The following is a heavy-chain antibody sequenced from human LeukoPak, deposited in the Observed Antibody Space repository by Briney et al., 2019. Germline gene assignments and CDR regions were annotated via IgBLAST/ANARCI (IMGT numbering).Heavy chain of an antibody. Sequence: GGSLRLSCAASGFTFSDYYMSWIRQAARRGLGWVSYISSSSSYTNYADSVKGRFTISIDNAKNSVYLQMNSLRADDTAVYNCARVEVTAMLFDYWGQGTPVTVSS. V-gene: IGHV3-11*06. CDR1: GFTFSDYY. CDR2: ISSSSSYT. J-gene: IGHJ4*02. CDR3: ARVEVTAMLFDY. D-gene: IGHD2-21*02.